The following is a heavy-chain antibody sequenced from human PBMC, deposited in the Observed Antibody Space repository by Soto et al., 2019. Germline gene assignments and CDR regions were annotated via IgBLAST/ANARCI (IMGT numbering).Heavy chain of an antibody. CDR1: GDSISSSSSHY. CDR2: MYYSGST. CDR3: ARNKIVGVLTCYMDA. V-gene: IGHV4-39*01. D-gene: IGHD3-3*01. J-gene: IGHJ6*03. Sequence: QVQLRESGPGLVKPSETLSLSCAVSGDSISSSSSHYWGWIRQPPGKGLEWNANMYYSGSTYYKPSHKTRLTISLETADNPVSQKLASVTAADTAVYYCARNKIVGVLTCYMDAWGDVTTVTVSS.